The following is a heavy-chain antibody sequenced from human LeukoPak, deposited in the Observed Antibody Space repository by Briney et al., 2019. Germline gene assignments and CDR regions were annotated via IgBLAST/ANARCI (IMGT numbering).Heavy chain of an antibody. J-gene: IGHJ2*01. CDR2: ISSSSSDI. V-gene: IGHV3-21*01. Sequence: PGGSLRLSCAASGFTFRTHTMNWVRQAPGKGLEWVSCISSSSSDIYYADSVKGRFTISRDNAKNSLYLHMSSLRAEDTAVYYCARDDVLSLGISFDLWGRGTLVTVSS. D-gene: IGHD3-10*02. CDR3: ARDDVLSLGISFDL. CDR1: GFTFRTHT.